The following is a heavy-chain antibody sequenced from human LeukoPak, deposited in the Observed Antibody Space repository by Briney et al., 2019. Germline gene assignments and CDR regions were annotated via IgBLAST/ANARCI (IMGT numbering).Heavy chain of an antibody. CDR1: GYTFTSYD. CDR2: MSPNSGNT. J-gene: IGHJ6*02. CDR3: ARAGGYCSSTSCYMGRGMDV. V-gene: IGHV1-8*01. Sequence: ASVKVSCKASGYTFTSYDINWLRQATGQGLEWMGWMSPNSGNTGYAQKFQGRVTMTRNTSISTAYMELSSLRSEDTAVYYCARAGGYCSSTSCYMGRGMDVWGQGTTVTVSS. D-gene: IGHD2-2*02.